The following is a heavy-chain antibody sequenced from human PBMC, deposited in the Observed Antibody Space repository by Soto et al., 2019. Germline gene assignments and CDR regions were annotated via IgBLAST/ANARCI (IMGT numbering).Heavy chain of an antibody. V-gene: IGHV1-69*01. D-gene: IGHD3-10*01. J-gene: IGHJ6*02. CDR2: IIPIFGTA. CDR1: GGTFSSYA. CDR3: ARDRWLGELSAFSSGMDL. Sequence: QVQLVQSGAEVKKPGSSVKVSCKASGGTFSSYAISWVRQSPGQGLEWMGGIIPIFGTANYAQKFQGRVTITSVESTSTAYMELSSLRSEDTAVDYGARDRWLGELSAFSSGMDLRGQVTRVNVSS.